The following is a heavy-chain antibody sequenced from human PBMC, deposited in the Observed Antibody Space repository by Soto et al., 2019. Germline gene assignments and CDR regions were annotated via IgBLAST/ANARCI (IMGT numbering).Heavy chain of an antibody. CDR3: ARVSIAARPTPFDY. Sequence: GASVKVSCKASGYTFTSYGTSWVRQAPGQGLEWMGWISAYNGNTNYAQKLQGRVTMTTDTSTSTAYMELRSLRSDDTAVYYCARVSIAARPTPFDYWGQGTLVTVSS. J-gene: IGHJ4*02. CDR1: GYTFTSYG. D-gene: IGHD6-6*01. V-gene: IGHV1-18*01. CDR2: ISAYNGNT.